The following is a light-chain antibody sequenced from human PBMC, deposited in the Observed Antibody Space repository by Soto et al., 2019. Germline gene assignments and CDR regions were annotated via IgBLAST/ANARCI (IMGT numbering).Light chain of an antibody. Sequence: QSVLTQPASVSGSPGQSITITCTGTSSDVGGYNYVSWYQQHPGKAPKLLIYDVSNRPSGVSNRFSGSKSGSTAALTLSGLQAEDEAEYYCCSYTSSGYDVFGAGTKVTVL. V-gene: IGLV2-14*01. CDR3: CSYTSSGYDV. J-gene: IGLJ1*01. CDR1: SSDVGGYNY. CDR2: DVS.